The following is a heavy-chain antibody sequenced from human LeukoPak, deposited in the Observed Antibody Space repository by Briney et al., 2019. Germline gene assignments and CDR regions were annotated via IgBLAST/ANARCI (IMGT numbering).Heavy chain of an antibody. CDR2: IYYSGST. Sequence: PSETLSLTCAVYGGSFSGYYWSWIRQPPGKGLEWIGYIYYSGSTNYNPSLKSRVTISVDTSKNQFSLKLSSVTAADTAVYYCARDLGGSSFDYWGQGTLVTVSS. J-gene: IGHJ4*02. CDR3: ARDLGGSSFDY. D-gene: IGHD1-26*01. V-gene: IGHV4-59*01. CDR1: GGSFSGYY.